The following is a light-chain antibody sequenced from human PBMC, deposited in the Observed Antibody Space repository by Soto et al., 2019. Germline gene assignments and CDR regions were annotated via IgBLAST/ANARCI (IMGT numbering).Light chain of an antibody. CDR3: QQLSTFPRLT. CDR2: AAS. CDR1: QGIGRS. V-gene: IGKV1-9*01. J-gene: IGKJ3*01. Sequence: DIQLTQSPSFLSASVGDRVTITCWASQGIGRSLAWYQQKPGKPPKLLIYAASTLLGGVPSRFSGSGSGTEFTLTITSLQPEDFATYYCQQLSTFPRLTFGPGTKVDIK.